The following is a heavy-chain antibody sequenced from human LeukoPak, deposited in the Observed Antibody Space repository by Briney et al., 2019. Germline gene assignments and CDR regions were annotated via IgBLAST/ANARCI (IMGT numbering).Heavy chain of an antibody. CDR3: ARQASSGYPDDY. Sequence: NPSETLSLTCTVSGGSISSYYWSWIRQPPGKGLEWIGYIYTSGSTNYNPSLKSRVTISVDTSKNQFSLKLSSVTAADTAVYYCARQASSGYPDDYGGQGTLVTVSS. V-gene: IGHV4-4*09. D-gene: IGHD3-22*01. CDR2: IYTSGST. J-gene: IGHJ4*02. CDR1: GGSISSYY.